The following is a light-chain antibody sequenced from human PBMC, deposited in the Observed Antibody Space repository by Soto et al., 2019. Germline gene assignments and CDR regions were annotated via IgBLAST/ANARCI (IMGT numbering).Light chain of an antibody. CDR3: QSYDSSNVV. CDR1: SGSIASNY. CDR2: DDK. J-gene: IGLJ2*01. Sequence: NFMLTQPHSVSESPGKTVTISCTRSSGSIASNYVQWYQQRPGSAPTTVIYDDKQRPSGVPDRFYGSIDSSSNSASLTISGLKTEDEADYYCQSYDSSNVVFGGGTKVTVL. V-gene: IGLV6-57*04.